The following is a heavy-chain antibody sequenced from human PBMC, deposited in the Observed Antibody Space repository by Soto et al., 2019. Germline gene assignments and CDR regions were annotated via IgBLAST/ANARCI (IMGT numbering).Heavy chain of an antibody. Sequence: EVQLLESGGGLVQPGGSLRLSCAASGFTFSSYAMSWVRQAPGKGLEWVSAISGSGGSTYYADSVKGRFTISRDNSKNTLYLQMSSLRAEDTAVYYCAKEWFGYRGYAVGVAFDSWGQGTMVTVSS. CDR2: ISGSGGST. CDR1: GFTFSSYA. CDR3: AKEWFGYRGYAVGVAFDS. J-gene: IGHJ3*02. V-gene: IGHV3-23*01. D-gene: IGHD5-12*01.